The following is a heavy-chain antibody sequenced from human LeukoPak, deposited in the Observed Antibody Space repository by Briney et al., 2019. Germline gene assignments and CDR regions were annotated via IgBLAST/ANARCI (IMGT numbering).Heavy chain of an antibody. D-gene: IGHD6-19*01. V-gene: IGHV3-21*01. CDR3: ARDGMYSSGWYTQYYFDY. CDR1: GFTFSSYS. J-gene: IGHJ4*02. CDR2: ISSSSSYI. Sequence: GGSLRLSCAASGFTFSSYSMNWVRQAPGKGLEWVSSISSSSSYIYYADSVKGRFTISRDNAKNSLYLQMNSLRAEDTAVYYCARDGMYSSGWYTQYYFDYWGQGTLVTVSS.